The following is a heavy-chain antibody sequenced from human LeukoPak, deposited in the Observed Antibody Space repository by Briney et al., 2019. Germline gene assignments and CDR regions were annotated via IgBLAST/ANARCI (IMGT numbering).Heavy chain of an antibody. V-gene: IGHV3-30*02. J-gene: IGHJ6*02. CDR2: IRYDGSNK. Sequence: GGSLRLSCAASGFTFSSYGMHWVRQAPGKGLEWVAFIRYDGSNKYYADSVKGRFTISRDNSQYTLYLQMNSLRAEDTAVYYCAKGGAVAGTWDYYYGMDVWGQGTTVTVSS. D-gene: IGHD6-19*01. CDR3: AKGGAVAGTWDYYYGMDV. CDR1: GFTFSSYG.